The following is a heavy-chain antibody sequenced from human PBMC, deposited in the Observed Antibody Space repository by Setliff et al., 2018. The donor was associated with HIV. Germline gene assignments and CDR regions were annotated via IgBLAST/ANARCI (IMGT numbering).Heavy chain of an antibody. CDR2: IYASGST. J-gene: IGHJ6*03. Sequence: SETLSLTCTVSGGSFSIYHWSWIRHRAGKGLEWIGHIYASGSTKYNPSLESRVTMSLDTSRTQFSLKLMSVTAADTAVYYCARVGASGVPSTIDYYYYMDVWGKGTTVTVSS. D-gene: IGHD2-2*01. CDR3: ARVGASGVPSTIDYYYYMDV. V-gene: IGHV4-4*07. CDR1: GGSFSIYH.